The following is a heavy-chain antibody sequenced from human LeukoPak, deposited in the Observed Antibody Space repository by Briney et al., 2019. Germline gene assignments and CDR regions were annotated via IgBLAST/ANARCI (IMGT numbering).Heavy chain of an antibody. Sequence: GESLKISCKSSGYNFLNYWIGWVRQRPGKGLEWIGITYPGNSDTRYSPSFQGQVTISADKSISTAYLQWSSLKASDTAMYYCARHGVVVRSDAFDIWGQGTMVTVSS. CDR2: TYPGNSDT. D-gene: IGHD2-21*01. J-gene: IGHJ3*02. CDR1: GYNFLNYW. V-gene: IGHV5-51*01. CDR3: ARHGVVVRSDAFDI.